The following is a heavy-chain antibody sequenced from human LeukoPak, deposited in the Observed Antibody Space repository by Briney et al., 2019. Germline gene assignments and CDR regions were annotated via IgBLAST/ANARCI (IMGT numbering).Heavy chain of an antibody. J-gene: IGHJ4*02. CDR3: ARGLRLRLGELSPKVTYYFDY. D-gene: IGHD3-16*02. CDR2: ISSSSSYI. CDR1: GFTFSSYS. V-gene: IGHV3-21*01. Sequence: GGSLRLSCAASGFTFSSYSMNWVRQAPGKGLEWVSSISSSSSYIYYADSVKGRFTISRDNAKNPLYLQMNSLRAEDTAVYYCARGLRLRLGELSPKVTYYFDYWGQGTLVTVSS.